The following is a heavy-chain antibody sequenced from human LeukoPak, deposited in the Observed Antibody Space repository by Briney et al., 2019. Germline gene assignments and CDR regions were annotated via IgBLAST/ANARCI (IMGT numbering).Heavy chain of an antibody. D-gene: IGHD3-22*01. V-gene: IGHV4-30-4*08. J-gene: IGHJ3*02. CDR3: ARNYYYDSSGYYYPDAFDI. Sequence: SQTLSLNCTVSGGSLSSGDYYWSWIRQPPGKGLERLGYIYYSGSTYYNPSLKSRVTISVDTSKNQFSLKLSSVTAADTAVYYCARNYYYDSSGYYYPDAFDIWGQGTMVTVSS. CDR2: IYYSGST. CDR1: GGSLSSGDYY.